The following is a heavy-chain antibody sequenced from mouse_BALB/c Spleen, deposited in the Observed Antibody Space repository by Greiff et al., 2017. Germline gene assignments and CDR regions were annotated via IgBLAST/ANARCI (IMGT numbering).Heavy chain of an antibody. CDR2: IWAGGST. J-gene: IGHJ3*01. CDR1: GFSLTSYG. V-gene: IGHV2-9*02. CDR3: ASSNYYGSSYGFAY. Sequence: VKLEESGPGLVAPSQSLSITCTVSGFSLTSYGVHWVRQPPGKGLEWLGVIWAGGSTNYNSALMSRLSISKDNSKSQVFLKMNSLQTDDTAMYYCASSNYYGSSYGFAYWGQGTLVTVSA. D-gene: IGHD1-1*01.